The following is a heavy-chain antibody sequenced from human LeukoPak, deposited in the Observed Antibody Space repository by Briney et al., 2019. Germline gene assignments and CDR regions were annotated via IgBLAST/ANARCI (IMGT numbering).Heavy chain of an antibody. D-gene: IGHD6-19*01. J-gene: IGHJ6*02. CDR2: INPNSGGT. CDR3: ATDHLKQWLRKEDYYYGMDV. V-gene: IGHV1-2*02. Sequence: ASVKVSCKASGHAFTGYYMHWVRQAPGQGLEWMGWINPNSGGTNYAQKFQGRVTMTRDTSISTAYMELSRLRSDDTAVYYCATDHLKQWLRKEDYYYGMDVWGQGTTVTVSS. CDR1: GHAFTGYY.